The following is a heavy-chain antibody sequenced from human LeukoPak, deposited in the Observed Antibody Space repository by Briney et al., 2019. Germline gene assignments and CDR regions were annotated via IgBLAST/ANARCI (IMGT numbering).Heavy chain of an antibody. CDR2: IYPGDSDT. J-gene: IGHJ4*02. V-gene: IGHV5-51*01. CDR1: GYRFATYW. Sequence: GESLKISCEGSGYRFATYWIGWVRQMPGEGLEWMGIIYPGDSDTRYSPSFQGQVTISVDKSISTAYLQWSSLKASDTAMYYCARRQGCSSTSCPPDSWGQGTLVTVSS. D-gene: IGHD2-2*01. CDR3: ARRQGCSSTSCPPDS.